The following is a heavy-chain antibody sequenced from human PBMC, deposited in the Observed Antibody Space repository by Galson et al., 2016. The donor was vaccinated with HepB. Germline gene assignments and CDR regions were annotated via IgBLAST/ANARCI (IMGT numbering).Heavy chain of an antibody. CDR2: VSGDGGST. J-gene: IGHJ4*02. CDR3: FRVPRYYADYSSGVGDC. Sequence: SLRLSCAASGFTFGRYAMSWVRQAPGKGLEWVSAVSGDGGSTYYAYSVKGRFTISRDNSKNTLDLQMDSLRVEDTALYLCFRVPRYYADYSSGVGDCWGQGTLLTVPS. CDR1: GFTFGRYA. D-gene: IGHD4-17*01. V-gene: IGHV3-23*01.